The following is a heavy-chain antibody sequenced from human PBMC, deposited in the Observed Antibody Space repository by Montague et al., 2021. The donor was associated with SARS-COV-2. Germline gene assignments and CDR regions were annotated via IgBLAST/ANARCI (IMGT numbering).Heavy chain of an antibody. CDR2: VYYTGGT. D-gene: IGHD3-16*01. CDR1: GGSINSFY. Sequence: SETLSLTCSISGGSINSFYWDWIRQSPGKGLEWIGYVYYTGGTNYNPSLKSRATISVDTSKNQFSLTVGSVTAADTAVYYCARAGGGSSYYYYGLDVWGQGTTVTVSS. V-gene: IGHV4-59*01. CDR3: ARAGGGSSYYYYGLDV. J-gene: IGHJ6*02.